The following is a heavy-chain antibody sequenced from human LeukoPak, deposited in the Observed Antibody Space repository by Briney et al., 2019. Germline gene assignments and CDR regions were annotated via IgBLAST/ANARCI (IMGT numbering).Heavy chain of an antibody. D-gene: IGHD6-6*01. Sequence: GASVKVSCKASGGTFSSYAISWVRQAPGQGLEWMGGIIPIFGTANYAQKFQGRVTITADESTSTAYMELSSLRSEDAAVYYCARDPRLSSIAAAEPGYWGQGTLVTVSS. CDR1: GGTFSSYA. V-gene: IGHV1-69*13. CDR3: ARDPRLSSIAAAEPGY. J-gene: IGHJ4*02. CDR2: IIPIFGTA.